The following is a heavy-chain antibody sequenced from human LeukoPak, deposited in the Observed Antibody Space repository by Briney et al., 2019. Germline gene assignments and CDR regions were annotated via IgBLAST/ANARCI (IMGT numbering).Heavy chain of an antibody. CDR2: IGGTGVRT. CDR3: LRGDRRDY. CDR1: GFTFSSYA. Sequence: GGSLRLSCASSGFTFSSYAMSWVRQAPGKGLEWVSTIGGTGVRTYYADSVKGRFTISRDNAKDSLYLQMNSLRVEVTAVYYCLRGDRRDYWGQGTLVTVSS. V-gene: IGHV3-23*01. J-gene: IGHJ4*02.